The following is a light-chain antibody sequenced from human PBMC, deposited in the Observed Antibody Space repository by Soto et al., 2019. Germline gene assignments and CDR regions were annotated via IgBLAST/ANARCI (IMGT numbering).Light chain of an antibody. Sequence: QSVLTQPPSASASPGQSVTISCTGTSSDVGAYNYVSWYQQYPGKAPKLMIYEVSKRPSGVPDRFSGSKSGKTASLTVSGLQPEDEADYYCTSYAGSNIWVFGGGTKLTVL. V-gene: IGLV2-8*01. CDR1: SSDVGAYNY. CDR2: EVS. CDR3: TSYAGSNIWV. J-gene: IGLJ3*02.